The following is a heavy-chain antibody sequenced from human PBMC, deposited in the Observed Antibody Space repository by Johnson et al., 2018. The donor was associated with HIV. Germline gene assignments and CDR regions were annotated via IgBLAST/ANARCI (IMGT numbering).Heavy chain of an antibody. J-gene: IGHJ3*02. V-gene: IGHV3-11*04. Sequence: RFTISRDNAKNSLSLQINSLRADDTAVYYCARGGSDAFDIWGQGTMVTVSS. D-gene: IGHD3-16*01. CDR3: ARGGSDAFDI.